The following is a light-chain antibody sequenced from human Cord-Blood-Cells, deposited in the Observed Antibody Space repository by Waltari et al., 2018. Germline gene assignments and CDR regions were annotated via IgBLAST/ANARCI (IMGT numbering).Light chain of an antibody. J-gene: IGKJ2*01. CDR1: QSVSSSY. CDR2: GAS. V-gene: IGKV3-20*01. Sequence: EIVLTQSPGTLSLSPGERATLSCRASQSVSSSYLAWYQQKPGQAPRLLIYGASSRATGIPDRFRGSGSVTDFTLTISRLEPEDFAVYYCQQYGSSSYTFGQGTKLEIK. CDR3: QQYGSSSYT.